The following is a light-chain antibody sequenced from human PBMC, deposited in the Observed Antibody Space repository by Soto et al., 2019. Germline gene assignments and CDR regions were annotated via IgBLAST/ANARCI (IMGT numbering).Light chain of an antibody. CDR3: QTWGSGIVV. V-gene: IGLV4-69*01. CDR2: LNSDGSH. J-gene: IGLJ2*01. CDR1: SGHSNYA. Sequence: QLVLTQSPSASASLGASVKLTCTLSSGHSNYAIAWHQQQSEKGPQYLMKLNSDGSHSKGDGIPDRFSVSSSGAERYLTISSLQSEDEDDYYWQTWGSGIVVFGGGTKLTVL.